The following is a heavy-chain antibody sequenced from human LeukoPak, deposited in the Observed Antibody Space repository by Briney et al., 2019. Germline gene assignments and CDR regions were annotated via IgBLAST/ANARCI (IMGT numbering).Heavy chain of an antibody. Sequence: SVKVSCKVSGYTLTELSMHWVRQAPGQGLEWMGRIIPIFGTANYAQKFQGRVTITTDESTSTAYMELSSLRSEDTAVYYCARGDGDYLYWGQGTLVTVSS. CDR2: IIPIFGTA. CDR1: GYTLTELS. CDR3: ARGDGDYLY. J-gene: IGHJ4*02. V-gene: IGHV1-69*05. D-gene: IGHD4-17*01.